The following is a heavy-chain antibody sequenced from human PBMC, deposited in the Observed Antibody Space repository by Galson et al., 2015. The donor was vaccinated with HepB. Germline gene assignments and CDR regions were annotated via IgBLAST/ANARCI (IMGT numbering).Heavy chain of an antibody. D-gene: IGHD3-3*01. CDR2: ISYDGSNK. V-gene: IGHV3-30-3*01. CDR3: ARDRGPRITIFGVVIFSGYGMDV. CDR1: GFTFSSYA. J-gene: IGHJ6*02. Sequence: SLRLSCAASGFTFSSYAMHWVRQAPGKGLEWVAVISYDGSNKYYADSVKGRFTISRDNSKNTLNLQMNSLRAEDTAVYHCARDRGPRITIFGVVIFSGYGMDVWGQGTTVTVSS.